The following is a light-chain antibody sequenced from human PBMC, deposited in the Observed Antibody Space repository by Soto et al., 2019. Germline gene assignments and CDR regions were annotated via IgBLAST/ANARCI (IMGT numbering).Light chain of an antibody. J-gene: IGLJ3*02. V-gene: IGLV1-44*01. CDR3: SAWDDSLNGVV. Sequence: QSVLTQPPSASGTPGQRVTISCSGDSSNIGTNTVNWYQQLPGTAPKIHIYSNNQRPSGVPDRFSGSKSGTSASLAISGLQSEDEADYYCSAWDDSLNGVVFGGGTQLTVL. CDR1: SSNIGTNT. CDR2: SNN.